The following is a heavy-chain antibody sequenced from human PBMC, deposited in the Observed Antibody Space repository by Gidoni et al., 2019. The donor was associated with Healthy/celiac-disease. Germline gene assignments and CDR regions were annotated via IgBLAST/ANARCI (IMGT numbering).Heavy chain of an antibody. CDR2: ITWTGGST. D-gene: IGHD3-10*01. CDR1: GVTFDEYG. Sequence: EVQLVESGGGVVRPGGALRRSCAAAGVTFDEYGMSWVRQAPGQGLEWVSGITWTGGSTGYADSVTGRFTISRDNAKNSLYLQMNSLRAEDTALYYCARGTYYYGSGSPWYGMDVWGQGTTVTVSS. J-gene: IGHJ6*02. CDR3: ARGTYYYGSGSPWYGMDV. V-gene: IGHV3-20*04.